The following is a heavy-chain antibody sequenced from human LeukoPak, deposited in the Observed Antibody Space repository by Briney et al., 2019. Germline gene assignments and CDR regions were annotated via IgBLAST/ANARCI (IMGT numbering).Heavy chain of an antibody. CDR2: ISDSSRKI. CDR3: ARGPYGDYIDAFDY. Sequence: GGSLRLSCAASGFTFSTFSMNWVRQAPGKGLEWVSYISDSSRKIYYADSVKGRFTISRDNAKNSLYLQMNSLRAEDTAVYYCARGPYGDYIDAFDYWGQGTLVTVSS. CDR1: GFTFSTFS. D-gene: IGHD4-17*01. V-gene: IGHV3-48*01. J-gene: IGHJ4*02.